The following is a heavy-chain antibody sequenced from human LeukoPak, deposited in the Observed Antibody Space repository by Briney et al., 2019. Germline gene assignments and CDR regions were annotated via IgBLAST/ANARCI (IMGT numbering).Heavy chain of an antibody. CDR1: GGSISTNGYY. CDR2: IYYSGSS. V-gene: IGHV4-39*01. D-gene: IGHD3-10*01. CDR3: ARHMPLRITMVRGVIDN. J-gene: IGHJ4*02. Sequence: SETLSLTCTVSGGSISTNGYYWGWIRQPPGKGLEWIGTIYYSGSSYYNPSLRSRVSISVDTSRTQFSLRLSPVTAADTAVYYCARHMPLRITMVRGVIDNWGQGALVTVSS.